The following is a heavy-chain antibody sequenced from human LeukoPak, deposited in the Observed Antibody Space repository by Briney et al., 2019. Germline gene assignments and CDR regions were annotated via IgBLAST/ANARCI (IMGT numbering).Heavy chain of an antibody. Sequence: GSLRLSCAASGFTFSNYWMHWVRQAPGKGLVWVSRLNSDESRINYADSVKGRFTIYRDNAKNTLYLQMNSLRAEDTAVYYCARALGSNSDFWGQGTLVTVSS. J-gene: IGHJ4*02. D-gene: IGHD1-26*01. CDR2: LNSDESRI. V-gene: IGHV3-74*01. CDR1: GFTFSNYW. CDR3: ARALGSNSDF.